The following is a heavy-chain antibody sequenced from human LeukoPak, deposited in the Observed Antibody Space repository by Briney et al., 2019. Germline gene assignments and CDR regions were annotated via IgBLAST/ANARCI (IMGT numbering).Heavy chain of an antibody. CDR3: ARDRMVTYFDY. J-gene: IGHJ4*02. V-gene: IGHV3-33*01. CDR1: GFTFSSYG. D-gene: IGHD5-18*01. Sequence: PGGSLRLSCAASGFTFSSYGMHWVRQAPGKGLEWVAVIWYDGSNKYYADSVKGRFTISRDNSKNTLYLQVNSLRAEDTAMYYCARDRMVTYFDYWGQGTLVTVSS. CDR2: IWYDGSNK.